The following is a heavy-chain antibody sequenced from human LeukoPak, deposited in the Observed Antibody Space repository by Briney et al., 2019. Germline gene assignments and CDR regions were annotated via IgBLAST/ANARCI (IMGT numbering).Heavy chain of an antibody. CDR3: ARQRIVYCSSTSCWGKGGYYFDY. CDR2: INHSGST. V-gene: IGHV4-34*01. D-gene: IGHD2-2*01. CDR1: GFTFSSYA. Sequence: GSLRLSCAASGFTFSSYAMSWIRQPPGKGLEWIGEINHSGSTNYNPSLKSRVTISVDTSKNQFSLKLSSVTAADTAVYYCARQRIVYCSSTSCWGKGGYYFDYWGQGTLLTVSS. J-gene: IGHJ4*02.